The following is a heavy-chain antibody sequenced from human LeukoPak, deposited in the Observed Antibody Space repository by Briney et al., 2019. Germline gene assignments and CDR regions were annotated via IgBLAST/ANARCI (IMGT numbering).Heavy chain of an antibody. CDR2: ISSSSSTI. CDR1: GFTFSSYW. J-gene: IGHJ5*02. CDR3: ARDRGYSSSWYPGNWFDP. V-gene: IGHV3-48*04. D-gene: IGHD6-13*01. Sequence: PGGSLRLSCAASGFTFSSYWMSWVRQAPGKGLEWVSYISSSSSTIYYADSVKGRFTISRDNAKNSLYLQMNSLRAEDTAVYYCARDRGYSSSWYPGNWFDPWGQETLVTVSS.